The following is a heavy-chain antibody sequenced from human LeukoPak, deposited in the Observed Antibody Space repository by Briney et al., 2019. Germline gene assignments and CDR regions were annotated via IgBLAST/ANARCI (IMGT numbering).Heavy chain of an antibody. V-gene: IGHV4-4*07. CDR3: ARDGYYDSRTDAFDI. CDR2: IYTSGST. J-gene: IGHJ3*02. CDR1: GGSISSYY. D-gene: IGHD3-22*01. Sequence: SETLSLTCTVSGGSISSYYWSWIRQPAGKGLEWIGRIYTSGSTNYNTSLKSRVTMSVDTSKNQFSLKLSSVTAADTAVYYCARDGYYDSRTDAFDIWGQGTMVTVSS.